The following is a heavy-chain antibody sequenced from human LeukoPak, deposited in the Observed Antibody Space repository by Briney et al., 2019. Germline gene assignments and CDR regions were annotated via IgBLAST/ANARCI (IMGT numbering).Heavy chain of an antibody. J-gene: IGHJ2*01. D-gene: IGHD4-17*01. CDR3: AKSYDYGDYVGGRQNWYFAL. Sequence: GGSLRLSCAASGFTFSDYYMSWIRQAPGKGLEWVAVISYDGSNEYYADSVEGRFTISRDNSKNTLYLQMNSLRAEDMAVYYCAKSYDYGDYVGGRQNWYFALWGRGTLVTVSS. CDR2: ISYDGSNE. V-gene: IGHV3-30*18. CDR1: GFTFSDYY.